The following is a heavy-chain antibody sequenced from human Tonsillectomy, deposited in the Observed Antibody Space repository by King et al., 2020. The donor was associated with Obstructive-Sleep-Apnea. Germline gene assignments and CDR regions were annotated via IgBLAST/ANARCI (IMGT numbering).Heavy chain of an antibody. CDR3: AREGGDPGPRGDSFYSGMDV. D-gene: IGHD5/OR15-5a*01. J-gene: IGHJ6*02. V-gene: IGHV5-10-1*01. Sequence: VQLVESGAEVKMPGESVRVSCEGSGYSFTDHWITWVRQVPGKGLEWMGRIDPHDSYTKYSPSFQGHVTISFDKSVTTAYLQWSSLKPSDPAVYYCAREGGDPGPRGDSFYSGMDVWGQGTTVIVSS. CDR1: GYSFTDHW. CDR2: IDPHDSYT.